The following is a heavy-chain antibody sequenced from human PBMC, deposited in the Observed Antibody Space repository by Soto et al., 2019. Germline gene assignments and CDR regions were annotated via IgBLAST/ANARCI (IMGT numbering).Heavy chain of an antibody. V-gene: IGHV4-31*03. Sequence: QVQLQESGPGLVKPSQTLSLTCTVSGGSISSGGYYWSWIRQYPGKGLEWIGYIYSSGTTNYNPSLKSRLTISVGTSKNQFSLKLNSMTAADTAVYYCARDVSATDACDIWGHATMVTASS. J-gene: IGHJ3*02. CDR1: GGSISSGGYY. CDR2: IYSSGTT. CDR3: ARDVSATDACDI. D-gene: IGHD5-12*01.